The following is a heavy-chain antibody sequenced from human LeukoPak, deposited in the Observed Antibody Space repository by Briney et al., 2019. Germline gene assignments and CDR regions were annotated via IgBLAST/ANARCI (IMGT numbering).Heavy chain of an antibody. D-gene: IGHD6-19*01. CDR1: GFTFSNNA. Sequence: GGSLRLSSAVYGFTFSNNAMSWVRQAPGKGLEWVSSLTDSGGSTYYADSVQGRFSISRDNAKNTLFLQMNNLRAEDTAVYYCAKPPKNIAVANFYFDYWGQGTLVTVSS. V-gene: IGHV3-23*01. J-gene: IGHJ4*02. CDR3: AKPPKNIAVANFYFDY. CDR2: LTDSGGST.